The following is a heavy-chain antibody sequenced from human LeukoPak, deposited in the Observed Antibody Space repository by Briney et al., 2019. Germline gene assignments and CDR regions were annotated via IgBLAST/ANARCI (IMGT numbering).Heavy chain of an antibody. CDR1: GGSFSGYY. D-gene: IGHD3-16*01. V-gene: IGHV4-34*01. Sequence: SETLSLTCAVYGGSFSGYYWSWIRQPPGKGLEWIGEINHSGSTNYNPSLKSRVTISVDTSKNQFSLKLTSVTAADTGVYYCARASVLLSADYWGQGALVTVSS. CDR3: ARASVLLSADY. CDR2: INHSGST. J-gene: IGHJ4*02.